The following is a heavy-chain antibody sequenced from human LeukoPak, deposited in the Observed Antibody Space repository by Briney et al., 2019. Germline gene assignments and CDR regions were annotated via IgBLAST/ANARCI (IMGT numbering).Heavy chain of an antibody. CDR1: GGSFSGYY. CDR2: INHSGST. Sequence: SETLSLTCAVYGGSFSGYYWSWNRQPPGKGLEWIGEINHSGSTNYNPSLKSRVTISVDTSKNQFSLKLSSVTAADTAVYYCARGVFRWNYITSDYWGQGTLVTVSS. CDR3: ARGVFRWNYITSDY. J-gene: IGHJ4*02. D-gene: IGHD1-7*01. V-gene: IGHV4-34*01.